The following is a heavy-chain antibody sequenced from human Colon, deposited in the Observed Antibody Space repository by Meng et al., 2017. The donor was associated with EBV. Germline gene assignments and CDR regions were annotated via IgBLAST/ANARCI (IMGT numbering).Heavy chain of an antibody. CDR3: ARVSSGWDYFDY. CDR1: GGSVSSGGYY. CDR2: IYYSGST. J-gene: IGHJ4*02. Sequence: QGQLQGSGPGLVNPSQTLSLTCTVSGGSVSSGGYYWTWIRQHPGKGLEWFGHIYYSGSTFYNPSLKRRVIISIDTSKNQFSLNLRSVTAADTAVYYCARVSSGWDYFDYWGQGTLVTVSS. V-gene: IGHV4-31*03. D-gene: IGHD6-19*01.